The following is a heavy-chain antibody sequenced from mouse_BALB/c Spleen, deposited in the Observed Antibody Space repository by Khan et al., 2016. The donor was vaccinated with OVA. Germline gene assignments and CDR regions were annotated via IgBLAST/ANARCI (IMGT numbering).Heavy chain of an antibody. Sequence: VQLQESGAELVRPGVSVKISCKGSGYTFTDFTMHWVKQSHAVSLEWIGVISTYYGDADYNQKFKGKATMTVDKSSNTAYLDLARLTYEDSAIEYCARGGGGDRFLYWGQGTLVTVSA. J-gene: IGHJ3*01. CDR1: GYTFTDFT. CDR3: ARGGGGDRFLY. CDR2: ISTYYGDA. V-gene: IGHV1S137*01.